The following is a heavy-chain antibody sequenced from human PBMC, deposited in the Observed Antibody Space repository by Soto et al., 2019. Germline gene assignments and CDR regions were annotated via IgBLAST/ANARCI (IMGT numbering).Heavy chain of an antibody. CDR3: ARLPPKGGSSSSFLQLP. D-gene: IGHD6-6*01. CDR2: IYYSGST. CDR1: GGSISCSSYY. J-gene: IGHJ5*02. V-gene: IGHV4-39*01. Sequence: PSETLSLTCTVSGGSISCSSYYWGWIRQPPGKGLEWIGSIYYSGSTYYNPSLKSRVTISVDTSKNQFSLKLSSVTAADTAVYYCARLPPKGGSSSSFLQLPWGQGTLVTVSS.